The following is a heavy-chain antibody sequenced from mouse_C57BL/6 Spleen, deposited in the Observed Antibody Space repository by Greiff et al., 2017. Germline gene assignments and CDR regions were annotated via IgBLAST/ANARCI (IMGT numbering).Heavy chain of an antibody. CDR2: IYPGDGDT. J-gene: IGHJ2*01. Sequence: VKLVESGAELVKPGASVKISCKASGYAFSSYWMNWVKQRPGKGLEWIGQIYPGDGDTNYNGKFKGKATLTADKSSSTAYMQLSSLTSEDSAVYFCARERLYDYDYFDYWGQGTTLTVSS. D-gene: IGHD2-4*01. CDR3: ARERLYDYDYFDY. CDR1: GYAFSSYW. V-gene: IGHV1-80*01.